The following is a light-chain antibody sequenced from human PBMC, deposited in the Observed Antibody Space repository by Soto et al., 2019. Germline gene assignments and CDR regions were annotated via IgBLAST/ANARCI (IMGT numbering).Light chain of an antibody. Sequence: QSVLTQPPSASGTPGQRVTISCSGSSSNIGSNTVNWYQQLPGTAPKLLIYRNNQRPSGVPDRFSGSKSGTSASLAISGLQSADEADYYCAAWDDSLNGPVFGGGTKLTVL. J-gene: IGLJ2*01. CDR2: RNN. CDR1: SSNIGSNT. CDR3: AAWDDSLNGPV. V-gene: IGLV1-44*01.